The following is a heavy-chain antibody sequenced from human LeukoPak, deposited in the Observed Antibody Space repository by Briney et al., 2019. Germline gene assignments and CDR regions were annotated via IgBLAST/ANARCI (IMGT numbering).Heavy chain of an antibody. J-gene: IGHJ3*02. CDR2: IRDDGSNI. V-gene: IGHV3-30*02. CDR1: GFTFRYYG. CDR3: AKDLIRYTWNGFDI. D-gene: IGHD1-1*01. Sequence: PGGSLRLSCAVSGFTFRYYGMQWVRQAPGKGLEWVAFIRDDGSNIHYVDSVKGRFTISRDNSKNTLYLQMNSLRPEDTAVYYCAKDLIRYTWNGFDIWGQGTMVTVSS.